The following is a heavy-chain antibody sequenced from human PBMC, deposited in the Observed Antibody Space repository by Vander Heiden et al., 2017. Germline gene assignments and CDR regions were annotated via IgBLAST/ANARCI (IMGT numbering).Heavy chain of an antibody. D-gene: IGHD1-26*01. J-gene: IGHJ4*02. CDR1: GSSFTSYW. CDR2: IYPGDSDT. Sequence: EVQLVQSGAEVKKPGESLKISCKGSGSSFTSYWIGWGRQMPGKGLEWMGIIYPGDSDTRYSPAVQGQVTISADKSISTAYLQWRSMKASDTAMYYCARGGGYSGSSYFDYGGQGTLVTVYS. CDR3: ARGGGYSGSSYFDY. V-gene: IGHV5-51*01.